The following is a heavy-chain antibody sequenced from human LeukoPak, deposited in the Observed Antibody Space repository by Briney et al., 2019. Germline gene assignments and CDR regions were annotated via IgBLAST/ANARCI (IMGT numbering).Heavy chain of an antibody. V-gene: IGHV4-31*03. D-gene: IGHD3-10*01. CDR2: IYYSGST. CDR3: ASLYYYGSGSYPRGWFDP. Sequence: SETLSLTCTVSGGSISSGGYYWSWIRQHPGKGLAWIGYIYYSGSTYYNPSLKSRVTISVDTSKNQFSLKLSSVTAADTAVYYCASLYYYGSGSYPRGWFDPWGQGTLVTVSS. J-gene: IGHJ5*02. CDR1: GGSISSGGYY.